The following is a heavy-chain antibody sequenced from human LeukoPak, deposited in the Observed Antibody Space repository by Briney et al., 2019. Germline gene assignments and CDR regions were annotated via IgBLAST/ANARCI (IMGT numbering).Heavy chain of an antibody. D-gene: IGHD3-22*01. CDR3: AKDPAYYYDSSGLFDY. Sequence: GGSLRLSCAASGFTFSSYAMNWVRQAPGKGLEWVSYVGVGSNTIYYADSVKGRFTISRDNARNSLYLQMNSLRAEDTAVYYCAKDPAYYYDSSGLFDYWGQGTLVTVSS. J-gene: IGHJ4*02. V-gene: IGHV3-48*01. CDR2: VGVGSNTI. CDR1: GFTFSSYA.